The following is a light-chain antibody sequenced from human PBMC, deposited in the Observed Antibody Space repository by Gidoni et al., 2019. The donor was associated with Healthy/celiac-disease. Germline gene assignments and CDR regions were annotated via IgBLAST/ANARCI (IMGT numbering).Light chain of an antibody. CDR2: AAS. CDR1: QSISSY. Sequence: DIQLTQSPSSLSASVGDRVTITCRASQSISSYLNWYQQKPGKAPRLLIYAASSWQSGIPSRFSGSGSGTEFTLTISSLQPEDFAVYYCQQNYSTPQTFGQGTKVEIK. V-gene: IGKV1-39*01. CDR3: QQNYSTPQT. J-gene: IGKJ1*01.